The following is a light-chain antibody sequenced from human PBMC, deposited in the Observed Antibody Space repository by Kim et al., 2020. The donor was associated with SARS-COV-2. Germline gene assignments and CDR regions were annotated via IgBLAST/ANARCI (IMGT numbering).Light chain of an antibody. CDR3: QAWDSSTVV. CDR1: KLGDKY. V-gene: IGLV3-1*01. CDR2: QDN. J-gene: IGLJ7*01. Sequence: VSPGQTASITCAGNKLGDKYACWYQQKPGQSPVLVIYQDNKRPSGIPERFSGSNSGNTATLTISGTQAMDEADYYCQAWDSSTVVFGGGTQLTVL.